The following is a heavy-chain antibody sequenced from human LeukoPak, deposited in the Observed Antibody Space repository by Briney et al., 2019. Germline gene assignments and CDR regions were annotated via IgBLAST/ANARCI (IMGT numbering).Heavy chain of an antibody. J-gene: IGHJ6*03. Sequence: GGSLRLSCAASGFTFSSYGTHWVRQAPGKGLEWVAVIWYDGSNKYYADSVKGRFTISRDNSKNTLYLQMNSLRAEDTAVYYCARVSYYGSGSYLRMDVWGKGTTVTVSS. CDR3: ARVSYYGSGSYLRMDV. V-gene: IGHV3-33*01. CDR2: IWYDGSNK. CDR1: GFTFSSYG. D-gene: IGHD3-10*01.